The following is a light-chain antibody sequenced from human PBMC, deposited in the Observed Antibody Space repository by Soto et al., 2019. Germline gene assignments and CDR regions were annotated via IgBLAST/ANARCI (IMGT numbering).Light chain of an antibody. Sequence: DVVMTQSPLSLPVTPGEPASISCRSSQSLLHSNGYNYLAWYLQKPGQSPQLLIYLGSNRASGVPDGFGVSGSGIDFTLNISRVEAEDVGVYYCMPALQFSYTFGQGAKLEIK. CDR2: LGS. V-gene: IGKV2-28*01. J-gene: IGKJ2*01. CDR1: QSLLHSNGYNY. CDR3: MPALQFSYT.